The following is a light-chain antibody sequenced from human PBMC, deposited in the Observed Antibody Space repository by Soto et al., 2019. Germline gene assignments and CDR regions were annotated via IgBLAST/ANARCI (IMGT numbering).Light chain of an antibody. CDR2: WAS. V-gene: IGKV4-1*01. CDR1: QSVLYSSNNKNY. J-gene: IGKJ1*01. Sequence: DIVMTQSPDSLAVSLGERATINCKYSQSVLYSSNNKNYLAWYQQKPGQPPKLLIYWASTRESGVPDRFSGSGSGTDFTLTISSLQAEDVAVYHCQQYYTIPTFGQGTKVEIK. CDR3: QQYYTIPT.